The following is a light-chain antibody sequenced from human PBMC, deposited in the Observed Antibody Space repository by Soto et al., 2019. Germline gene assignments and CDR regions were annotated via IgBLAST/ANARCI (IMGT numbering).Light chain of an antibody. CDR2: GAS. CDR1: QSVSSN. Sequence: EIVMTQSPATLSVSPGERATLSCRASQSVSSNLAWYQQKPGQAPRLLIYGASTRATGIPARFSGSGSGTGFTLTSSSLQSEDSAVYYCQHYNNWPRTFGQGTKVEIK. J-gene: IGKJ1*01. CDR3: QHYNNWPRT. V-gene: IGKV3-15*01.